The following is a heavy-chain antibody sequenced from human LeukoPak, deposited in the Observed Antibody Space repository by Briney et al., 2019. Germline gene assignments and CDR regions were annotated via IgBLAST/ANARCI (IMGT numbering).Heavy chain of an antibody. CDR2: ISGSGGST. D-gene: IGHD6-13*01. Sequence: PGGSLRLSCAASGFTFSSYGMSWVRQAPGQGLEWVSAISGSGGSTYYADSVKGRFTISRDNSKNTLYLQMNSLRAEDTAVYYCARDSSWAFDYWGQGTLVTVSS. J-gene: IGHJ4*02. CDR3: ARDSSWAFDY. V-gene: IGHV3-23*01. CDR1: GFTFSSYG.